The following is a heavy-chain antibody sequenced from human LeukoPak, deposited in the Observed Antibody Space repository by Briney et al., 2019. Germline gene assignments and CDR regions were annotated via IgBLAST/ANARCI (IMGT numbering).Heavy chain of an antibody. CDR1: GFTVSSNY. Sequence: PGGSLRLSCAASGFTVSSNYMSWVRQAPGKGLEWVSVIYSGGSTYYADSVKGRFTISRDNSKNTLYLQMNSLRAEDTAVYYCANHRTAYYYDSSGYYYYWGQGTLVTVSS. J-gene: IGHJ4*02. D-gene: IGHD3-22*01. CDR2: IYSGGST. CDR3: ANHRTAYYYDSSGYYYY. V-gene: IGHV3-53*01.